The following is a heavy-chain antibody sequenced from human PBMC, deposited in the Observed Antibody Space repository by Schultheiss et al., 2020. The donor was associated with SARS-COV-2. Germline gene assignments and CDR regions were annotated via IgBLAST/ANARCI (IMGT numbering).Heavy chain of an antibody. CDR1: GFSFSSYA. J-gene: IGHJ4*02. V-gene: IGHV3-23*01. Sequence: GGSLRLSCVASGFSFSSYAMSWVRQAPGKGLEWVSAISGSGASTYHADSVKGRFTISRDNSKNTLYLQMNSLRTEDTAVYYCSTDAVSGGFWGQGTLVTVSS. CDR3: STDAVSGGF. CDR2: ISGSGAST. D-gene: IGHD6-19*01.